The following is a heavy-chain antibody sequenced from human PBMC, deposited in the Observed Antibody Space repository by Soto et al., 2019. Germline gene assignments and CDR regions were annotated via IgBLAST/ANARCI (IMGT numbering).Heavy chain of an antibody. CDR2: IDGSSDYT. J-gene: IGHJ4*02. D-gene: IGHD2-8*01. V-gene: IGHV3-11*06. CDR3: ARDLRFSSTNYFDF. CDR1: GFLFTDYY. Sequence: QVQLVESGGGLVKPGGSLRLSCTASGFLFTDYYMSWIRQPPGKGLEWLAYIDGSSDYTNSADSVKGRFTISRDNAKNSVFLQMNHLRADHTAVYYCARDLRFSSTNYFDFWGRGTLVTVSS.